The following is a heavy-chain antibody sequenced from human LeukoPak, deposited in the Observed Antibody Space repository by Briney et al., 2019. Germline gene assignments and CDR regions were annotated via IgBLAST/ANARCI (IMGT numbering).Heavy chain of an antibody. CDR1: GFTFSSYA. CDR2: ISYDGSNK. CDR3: ARDRDYAFDY. V-gene: IGHV3-30*04. Sequence: PGGSLRLSCAASGFTFSSYAMHWVRQAPGKGLEWVAVISYDGSNKDYADSVKGRFTISRDNSKNTLYLQMNSLRAEDTAVYYCARDRDYAFDYWGQGTLVTVSS. D-gene: IGHD4-17*01. J-gene: IGHJ4*02.